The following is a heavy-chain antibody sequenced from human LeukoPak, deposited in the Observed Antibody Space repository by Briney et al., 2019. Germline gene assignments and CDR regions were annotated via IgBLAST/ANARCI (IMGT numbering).Heavy chain of an antibody. J-gene: IGHJ5*02. Sequence: ASVKVSCKASGYTFTSYEINGVRQATGQGLEWMGWMNPNSGNTGYAQKFQGRVTMTRNTSISTGYMELSSLRSEDTAVYYCARGESYHNCFDPSGQGNLVTVSS. V-gene: IGHV1-8*01. CDR1: GYTFTSYE. CDR2: MNPNSGNT. CDR3: ARGESYHNCFDP.